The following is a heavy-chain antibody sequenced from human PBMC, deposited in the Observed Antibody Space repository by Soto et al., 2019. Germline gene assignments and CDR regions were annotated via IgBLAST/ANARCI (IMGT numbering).Heavy chain of an antibody. CDR1: GFTFSSYG. CDR3: ARVPGYSSGWYWYFDL. J-gene: IGHJ2*01. D-gene: IGHD6-19*01. Sequence: QVQLVESGGGVVQPGRSLRLSCAASGFTFSSYGMHWVRQAPGKGLEWVAVIWYDGSNKYYADSVKGRFTISRDNSKNPVHLQMNSLRAEDTAVYYCARVPGYSSGWYWYFDLWGRGTLVTVSS. CDR2: IWYDGSNK. V-gene: IGHV3-33*01.